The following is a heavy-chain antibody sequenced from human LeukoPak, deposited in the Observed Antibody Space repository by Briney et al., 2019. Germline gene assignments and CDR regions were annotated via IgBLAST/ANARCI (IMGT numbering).Heavy chain of an antibody. J-gene: IGHJ2*01. V-gene: IGHV3-74*01. CDR3: ATEDLRTGYWCFDL. CDR1: GFSFTNYS. D-gene: IGHD4-17*01. CDR2: MNSDGGRT. Sequence: GSLRLSCAASGFSFTNYSMHWVRQAPGKGLMWVSRMNSDGGRTTYADSEKGRFTISRDNAKNTLYLQMNSLRAEDTALYYCATEDLRTGYWCFDLWGRGTLVTVSS.